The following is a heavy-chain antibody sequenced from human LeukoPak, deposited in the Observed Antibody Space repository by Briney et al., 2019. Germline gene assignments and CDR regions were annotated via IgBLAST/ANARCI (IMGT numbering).Heavy chain of an antibody. J-gene: IGHJ4*02. CDR2: IYYSGST. D-gene: IGHD6-19*01. CDR1: VGTISSGCYY. V-gene: IGHV4-31*03. CDR3: ASVIAVAGCFDY. Sequence: SETLSLTCTVSVGTISSGCYYWSWIRQNPGRGLEWIGYIYYSGSTYYNPSLKSRVTISVDTSKNQFSLKLSSVTAADTAVYYCASVIAVAGCFDYWGQGTLVTVSS.